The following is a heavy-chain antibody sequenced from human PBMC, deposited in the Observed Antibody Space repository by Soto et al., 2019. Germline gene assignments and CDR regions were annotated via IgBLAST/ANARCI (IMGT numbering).Heavy chain of an antibody. CDR2: IWYDGSNK. CDR1: GFTFSSYG. CDR3: ARVGYYDSSGYFDY. D-gene: IGHD3-22*01. Sequence: QVQLVESGGGVVQPGRSLRLSCAASGFTFSSYGMNWVRQAPGKGLEWVAVIWYDGSNKYYADAVKGRFTISRDNSKNTLYLQMNSLRAEDTAVYYCARVGYYDSSGYFDYWGQGTLVTVSS. V-gene: IGHV3-33*01. J-gene: IGHJ4*02.